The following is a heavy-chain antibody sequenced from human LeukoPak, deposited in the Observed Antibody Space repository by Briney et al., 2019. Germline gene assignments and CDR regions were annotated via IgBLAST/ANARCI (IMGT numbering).Heavy chain of an antibody. Sequence: SETLSLTCTVSGVTISSYYWSWIRQPPGKGLEWIGYIYYSGSTNYNPSLKRRVTISVNTSKNQFSLKLSSVTAADTAVYYCARLAYGSGSYYGDNWFDPWGQGTLVTVSS. V-gene: IGHV4-59*01. CDR1: GVTISSYY. D-gene: IGHD3-10*01. J-gene: IGHJ5*02. CDR3: ARLAYGSGSYYGDNWFDP. CDR2: IYYSGST.